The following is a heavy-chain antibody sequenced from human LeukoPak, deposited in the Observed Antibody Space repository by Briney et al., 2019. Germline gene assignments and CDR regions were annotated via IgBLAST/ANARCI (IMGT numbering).Heavy chain of an antibody. D-gene: IGHD2-15*01. Sequence: SETLSLACTVSGGSIRSYYWSWIRQPPGKGLEWIGYIYYSGSTNYNPSLKSRVTISVDTSKNQIYLKLSSVTAADTAVYYCARDRRSGEDSNFWGQGTLVTVSS. CDR1: GGSIRSYY. CDR2: IYYSGST. J-gene: IGHJ4*02. CDR3: ARDRRSGEDSNF. V-gene: IGHV4-59*01.